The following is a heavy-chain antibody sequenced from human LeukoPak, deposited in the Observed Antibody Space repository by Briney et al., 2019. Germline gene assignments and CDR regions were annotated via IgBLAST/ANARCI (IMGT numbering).Heavy chain of an antibody. Sequence: GGSLRLSCAASGFTFRTYGMNWVRQAPGKGLKWVSVISGSGSTYYADSVKGRFTISRDNAKNSLYLQMNSLRAEDTAIYYCARGGAPYFDWCFDYWGQGTLVTVSS. CDR1: GFTFRTYG. V-gene: IGHV3-48*04. D-gene: IGHD3-9*01. CDR3: ARGGAPYFDWCFDY. J-gene: IGHJ4*02. CDR2: ISGSGST.